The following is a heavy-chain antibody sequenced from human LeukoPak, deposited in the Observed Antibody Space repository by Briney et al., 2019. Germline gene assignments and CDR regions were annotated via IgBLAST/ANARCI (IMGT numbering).Heavy chain of an antibody. J-gene: IGHJ4*02. CDR3: ARDYRHDSSGYNTHAPT. V-gene: IGHV3-33*01. CDR1: GFTFSSYG. CDR2: IWYDGSNK. D-gene: IGHD3-22*01. Sequence: GGSLRLSCAASGFTFSSYGMHWVRQAPGKGLEWVAVIWYDGSNKYYADSVKGRFTISRDNSKNTLYLQMNSLRAEDTAVYYCARDYRHDSSGYNTHAPTWGQGTLVTVSS.